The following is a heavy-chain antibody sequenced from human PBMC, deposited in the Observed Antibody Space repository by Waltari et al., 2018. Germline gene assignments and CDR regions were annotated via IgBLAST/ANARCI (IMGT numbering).Heavy chain of an antibody. CDR3: ARHQIAVAVFFDY. CDR2: IYHSGST. Sequence: QVQLQESGPGLVKPSETLSLTCAVSGYSISSGYYWGWIRQHPGKGLEWIGSIYHSGSTYYNPSLKSRVTISVDTSKNQFSLKLSSVTAADTAVYYCARHQIAVAVFFDYWGQGTLVTVSS. D-gene: IGHD6-19*01. J-gene: IGHJ4*02. CDR1: GYSISSGYY. V-gene: IGHV4-38-2*01.